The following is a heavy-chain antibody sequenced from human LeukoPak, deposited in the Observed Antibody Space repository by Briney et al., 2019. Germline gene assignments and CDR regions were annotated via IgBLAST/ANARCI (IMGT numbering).Heavy chain of an antibody. CDR2: IYHSGST. D-gene: IGHD5-18*01. CDR1: GGSISSYY. V-gene: IGHV4-59*04. Sequence: SETLSLTCTVSGGSISSYYWSWIRQPPGKGLEWIGSIYHSGSTYYNPSLKSRVTISVDTSKNQFSLKLSSVTAADTAVYYCAGTQKAYSYGYGWDYWGQGTLVTVSS. J-gene: IGHJ4*02. CDR3: AGTQKAYSYGYGWDY.